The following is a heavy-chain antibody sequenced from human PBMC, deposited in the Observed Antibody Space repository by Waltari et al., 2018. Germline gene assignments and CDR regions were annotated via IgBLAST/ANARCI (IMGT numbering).Heavy chain of an antibody. Sequence: EEQLLESGGGLVQPGDSLRLSCAASGFRFSNYWVNWVRQAPGKGLLWVALISNDESSLPYADSVKGRFTISRDNAKNTLYLQMKRLRAEDTAVYYCASYGEGFGSFDYWGQGTLVTVSS. CDR1: GFRFSNYW. D-gene: IGHD3-10*01. CDR3: ASYGEGFGSFDY. J-gene: IGHJ4*02. CDR2: ISNDESSL. V-gene: IGHV3-74*03.